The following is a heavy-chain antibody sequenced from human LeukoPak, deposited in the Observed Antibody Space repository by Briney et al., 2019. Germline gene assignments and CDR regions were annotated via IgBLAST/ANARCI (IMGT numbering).Heavy chain of an antibody. J-gene: IGHJ4*02. CDR2: ITPSGDST. Sequence: ASVKVSCKASGDTFSSYYMHWVRQAPGQGLEWMGIITPSGDSTNYAQKFQGRVTMTRDMSTSTVYMELSSLRSEDTAVYYCARVLSPSSSGFDYWGQGTLVTVSS. D-gene: IGHD6-6*01. CDR3: ARVLSPSSSGFDY. CDR1: GDTFSSYY. V-gene: IGHV1-46*01.